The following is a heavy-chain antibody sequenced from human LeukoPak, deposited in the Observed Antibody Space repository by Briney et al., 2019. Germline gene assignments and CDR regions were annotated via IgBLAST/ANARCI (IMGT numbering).Heavy chain of an antibody. V-gene: IGHV5-51*01. CDR1: GYSFTSYW. J-gene: IGHJ4*02. CDR3: ARTTYFDY. Sequence: GESLNIPCKGSGYSFTSYWIGWGRRIPGKGLEWMGIIYPGDSDTTYSPSFQGQVTISADKSISTAYLQWSSLKASDTAMYYCARTTYFDYWGQGTLVTVSS. CDR2: IYPGDSDT. D-gene: IGHD4-17*01.